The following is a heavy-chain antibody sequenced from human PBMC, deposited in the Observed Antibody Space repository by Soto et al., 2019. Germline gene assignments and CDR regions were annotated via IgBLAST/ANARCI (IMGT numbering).Heavy chain of an antibody. CDR3: SRGGRGLVPVAVECYSGMDV. CDR1: GGTFSNYA. V-gene: IGHV1-69*12. CDR2: IIPIFGTP. J-gene: IGHJ6*01. D-gene: IGHD5-12*01. Sequence: QVQLVQSGAEVKKPGSSVKVSCKASGGTFSNYAISWVRQAPGQGLEWMGGIIPIFGTPNYAQRFQGRVTVSEDEGTSTAYMELSRLRSEDTALCYCSRGGRGLVPVAVECYSGMDVWGQGTTVTVSS.